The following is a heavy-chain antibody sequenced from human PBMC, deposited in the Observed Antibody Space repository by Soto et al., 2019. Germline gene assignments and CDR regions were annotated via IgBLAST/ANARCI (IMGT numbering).Heavy chain of an antibody. J-gene: IGHJ3*02. CDR2: IYWNDYK. V-gene: IGHV2-5*01. CDR3: EHMDYYDSSGYYLGAFDI. CDR1: GFSLSTSGVG. Sequence: QITLKESGPPLVKPTQTLTLTCTFSGFSLSTSGVGVGWIRQPPGKALEWLALIYWNDYKRYSPSLKSRLTITTDTSKNQVVLTKTNMDPVDTATYYCEHMDYYDSSGYYLGAFDIWGRGTMLTVSS. D-gene: IGHD3-22*01.